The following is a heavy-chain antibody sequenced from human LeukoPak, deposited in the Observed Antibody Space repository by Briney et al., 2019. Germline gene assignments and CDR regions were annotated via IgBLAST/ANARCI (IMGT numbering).Heavy chain of an antibody. Sequence: GGSLRLSCAASGFTFSSYEMNWVRQAPGKGLEWVSYISSSGSTIYYADSVKGRFTISRDNAKNSLYLQMNSLRAEDTAVYYCARDIYYDSSGYYVYWGQGTLVTVSS. J-gene: IGHJ4*02. D-gene: IGHD3-22*01. CDR2: ISSSGSTI. V-gene: IGHV3-48*03. CDR1: GFTFSSYE. CDR3: ARDIYYDSSGYYVY.